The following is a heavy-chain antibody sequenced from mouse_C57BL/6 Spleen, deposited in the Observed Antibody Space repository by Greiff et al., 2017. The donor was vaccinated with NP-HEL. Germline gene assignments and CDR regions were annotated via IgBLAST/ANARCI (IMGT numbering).Heavy chain of an antibody. Sequence: VMLVESGPGLVAPSQSLSITCTVSGFSLTSYAISWVRQPPGKGLEWLGVIWTGGGTNYNSALKSRLSISKDNSKSQVFLKMNSLQTDDTARYYCARMSDYDGYWYFDVWGTGTTVTVSS. V-gene: IGHV2-9-1*01. D-gene: IGHD2-4*01. CDR3: ARMSDYDGYWYFDV. CDR1: GFSLTSYA. CDR2: IWTGGGT. J-gene: IGHJ1*03.